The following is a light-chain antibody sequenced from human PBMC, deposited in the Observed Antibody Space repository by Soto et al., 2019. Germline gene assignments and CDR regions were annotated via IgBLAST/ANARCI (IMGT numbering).Light chain of an antibody. CDR1: QSVSSN. V-gene: IGKV3-15*01. CDR3: QQYNNWPPIT. Sequence: EIVMTQSPATLSVSPGERATLSCRASQSVSSNFACYQQQPRQAPRLLIYGASTTATGITARFSGSGSGTEFTLPISSLQSEDFAVYYCQQYNNWPPITFGQGTRLEIK. CDR2: GAS. J-gene: IGKJ5*01.